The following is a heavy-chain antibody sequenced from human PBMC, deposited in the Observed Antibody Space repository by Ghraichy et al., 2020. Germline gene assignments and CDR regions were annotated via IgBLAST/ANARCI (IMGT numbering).Heavy chain of an antibody. CDR2: IGRSGDDT. CDR1: GFTFTSYA. CDR3: ARVFYVMDV. Sequence: SCAASGFTFTSYAMSWVRQAPGKGLEWVSIIGRSGDDTNYADSVKGRFTISRDDSKNTLSLQMNSLRAEDTAVYYCARVFYVMDVWGQGTTVTVSS. V-gene: IGHV3-23*01. J-gene: IGHJ6*02.